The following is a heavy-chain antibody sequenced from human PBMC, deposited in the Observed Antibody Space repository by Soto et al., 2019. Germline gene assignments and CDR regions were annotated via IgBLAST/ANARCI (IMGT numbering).Heavy chain of an antibody. D-gene: IGHD3-16*01. CDR1: GYTFTRYG. Sequence: SVKVSCKASGYTFTRYGIGWARQAPGQGLEWMGWINTYNGNTXYAQNVQGRVTLTTDTSTSTAYMELRSLRSNDTAIYYCAMVDVYVTPSPQDVWGQGTTVIVSS. CDR3: AMVDVYVTPSPQDV. CDR2: INTYNGNT. J-gene: IGHJ6*02. V-gene: IGHV1-18*01.